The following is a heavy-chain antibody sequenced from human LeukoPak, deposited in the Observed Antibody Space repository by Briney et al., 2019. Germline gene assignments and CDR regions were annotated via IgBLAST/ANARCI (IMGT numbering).Heavy chain of an antibody. CDR2: IYSGGNT. J-gene: IGHJ4*02. D-gene: IGHD3-10*01. CDR3: ARGSGSH. Sequence: GGSLRLSCAASGFTFSYYWMSWVRQAPGKGLEWVSLIYSGGNTDYADSVKDRFTISRDNSKNTLYLQMNSLRAEDTAVYYCARGSGSHWGLGTLVTVSS. V-gene: IGHV3-53*01. CDR1: GFTFSYYW.